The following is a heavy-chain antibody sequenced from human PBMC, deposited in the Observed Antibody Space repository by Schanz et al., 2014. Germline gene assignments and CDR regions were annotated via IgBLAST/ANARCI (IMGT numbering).Heavy chain of an antibody. V-gene: IGHV3-11*04. CDR1: GFVFGDYY. J-gene: IGHJ4*02. Sequence: QVQVVQSGGGLVKPGGSLRLSCAASGFVFGDYYMTWIRQAPGMGLEWVSAISASGGTTYYADSVKGRFTISRDNSKNTLYLQMNSLRAEDTAVYYCARGGPAYYFDDWGQGTLVTVSS. CDR2: ISASGGTT. CDR3: ARGGPAYYFDD.